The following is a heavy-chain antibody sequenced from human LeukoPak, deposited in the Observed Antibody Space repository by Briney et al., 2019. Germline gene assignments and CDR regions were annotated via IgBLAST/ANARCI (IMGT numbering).Heavy chain of an antibody. J-gene: IGHJ4*02. CDR1: GYSFSSGYD. D-gene: IGHD6-19*01. Sequence: SETLSLTCSVSGYSFSSGYDWGWIRQPPGKGPESIGSIYHSGPTYYNPSLKSRVTISVDTSKNQFSLKLSSVTAADTAVYYCARVEQWLVQYYFDYWGQGTLVTVSS. CDR3: ARVEQWLVQYYFDY. CDR2: IYHSGPT. V-gene: IGHV4-38-2*02.